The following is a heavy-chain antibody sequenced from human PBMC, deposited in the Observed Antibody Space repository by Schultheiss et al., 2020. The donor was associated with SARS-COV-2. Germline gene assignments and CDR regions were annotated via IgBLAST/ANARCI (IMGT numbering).Heavy chain of an antibody. CDR3: ARSPPRAGVGDWLDT. Sequence: ASVKVSCKASGYTFTGYYIHWVRQAPGQGLEWVGWSNPSSGDTKYGQQFQGRVTMTRDTSTRTVYMELSSLSPDDTAVYYCARSPPRAGVGDWLDTWGQGTLVTVSS. CDR2: SNPSSGDT. D-gene: IGHD3-3*01. J-gene: IGHJ5*02. CDR1: GYTFTGYY. V-gene: IGHV1-2*02.